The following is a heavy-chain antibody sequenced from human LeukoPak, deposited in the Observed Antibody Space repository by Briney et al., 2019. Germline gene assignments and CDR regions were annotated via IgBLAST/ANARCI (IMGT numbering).Heavy chain of an antibody. CDR1: KFIFSNYR. CDR3: AREDGYCSGGNCYSYFDS. Sequence: GGSLRLSCAASKFIFSNYRMSWVRQAPGKGLEWVAYIKKTGSETYYVDSVKGRFTITRDNARNSLFPQMNSLRAEDTAVYYCAREDGYCSGGNCYSYFDSWGQGALVTVSS. J-gene: IGHJ4*02. D-gene: IGHD2-15*01. V-gene: IGHV3-7*01. CDR2: IKKTGSET.